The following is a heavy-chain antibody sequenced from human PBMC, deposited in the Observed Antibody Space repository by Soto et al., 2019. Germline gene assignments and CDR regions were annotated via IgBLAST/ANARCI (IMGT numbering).Heavy chain of an antibody. Sequence: QVQLQESGPGLVKPSETLSLTCTVSGGSISGYYWSWIRQPPGKGLEWIGYIYYSGSTNYNPSLKSRVIMSVDTSKNQFSLDLSSVTAADTAVYYCARASGGSYGRYYGMDVWGQGTTVTVSS. D-gene: IGHD3-16*01. J-gene: IGHJ6*02. CDR2: IYYSGST. V-gene: IGHV4-59*01. CDR1: GGSISGYY. CDR3: ARASGGSYGRYYGMDV.